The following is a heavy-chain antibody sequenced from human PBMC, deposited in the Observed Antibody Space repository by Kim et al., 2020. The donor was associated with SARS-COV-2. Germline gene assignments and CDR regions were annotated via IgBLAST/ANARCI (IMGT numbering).Heavy chain of an antibody. V-gene: IGHV4-39*01. J-gene: IGHJ4*02. CDR3: ARRGSYFVYYFDY. CDR2: IYYSGST. CDR1: GGSISSSSYY. Sequence: SETLSLTCTVSGGSISSSSYYWGWIRQPPGKGLEWIGSIYYSGSTYYNPSLKSRVTISVDTSKNQFSLKLSSVTAADTAVYYCARRGSYFVYYFDYWGQGTLVTVSS. D-gene: IGHD1-26*01.